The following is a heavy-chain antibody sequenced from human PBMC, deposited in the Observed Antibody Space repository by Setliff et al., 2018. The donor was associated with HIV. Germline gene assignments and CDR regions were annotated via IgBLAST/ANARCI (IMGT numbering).Heavy chain of an antibody. CDR1: GFTFSTHE. CDR3: ARPGTRWSFYY. Sequence: GGSLRLSCAASGFTFSTHEMNWVRQAPGKGLEWVANIKQDGSEKNYMDSVKGRFTITIDNDENSLYLKMNSLTAEDTAVYYCARPGTRWSFYYLGQGILVTVSS. J-gene: IGHJ4*02. V-gene: IGHV3-7*05. D-gene: IGHD3-3*01. CDR2: IKQDGSEK.